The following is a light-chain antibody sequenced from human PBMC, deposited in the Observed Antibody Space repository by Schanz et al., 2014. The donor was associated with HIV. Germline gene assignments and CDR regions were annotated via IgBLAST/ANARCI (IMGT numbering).Light chain of an antibody. CDR3: TSYTTTLV. V-gene: IGLV2-14*03. J-gene: IGLJ1*01. Sequence: QSVLTQPASVSGSPGQSITISCTGTDNYNDVPWYQQYPGKAPRLIIYDISKRPSRVSDRFSGSKSGNTASLTISGLQDEDEADYYCTSYTTTLVFGPGTKLTVL. CDR2: DIS. CDR1: DNYND.